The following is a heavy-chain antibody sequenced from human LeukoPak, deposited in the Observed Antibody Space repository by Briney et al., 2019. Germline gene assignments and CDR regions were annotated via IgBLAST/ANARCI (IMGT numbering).Heavy chain of an antibody. J-gene: IGHJ4*02. CDR2: MNPNSGNT. Sequence: GASVKVSCKGLGYTFPNYGINWVRQATGQGLEWMGWMNPNSGNTGYAQKFQGRVTITRNTSISTAYMELSSLRSEDTAVYYCATANSGYSSSSFDYWGQGTLVTVSS. D-gene: IGHD6-6*01. CDR3: ATANSGYSSSSFDY. V-gene: IGHV1-8*03. CDR1: GYTFPNYG.